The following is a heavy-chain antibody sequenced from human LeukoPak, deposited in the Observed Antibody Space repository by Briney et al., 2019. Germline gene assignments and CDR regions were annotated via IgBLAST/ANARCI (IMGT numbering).Heavy chain of an antibody. Sequence: ASVKVSCKTSGYTFTGYYMHWVRQAPGQGLEWMGWINPNSGGTNYAQKFQGRVTMTRDTSISTAYMELSRLRSDDTAVYYCARADTAMDDAFDIWGQGTMVTVSS. CDR3: ARADTAMDDAFDI. V-gene: IGHV1-2*02. CDR1: GYTFTGYY. D-gene: IGHD5-18*01. CDR2: INPNSGGT. J-gene: IGHJ3*02.